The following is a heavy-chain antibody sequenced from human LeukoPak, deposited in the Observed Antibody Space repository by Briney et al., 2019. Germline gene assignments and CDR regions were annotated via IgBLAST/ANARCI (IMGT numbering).Heavy chain of an antibody. Sequence: PSETLSLTCAVYGGSFSGYYWSWSRQPPGKGLEWIGEINHSVSTNYNPSLKSRVTISVDTSKNQFSLKLSSVTAADTAVYYCASRYYYDSSGYYTILFDYFDYWGQGTLVTVSS. V-gene: IGHV4-34*01. J-gene: IGHJ4*02. CDR3: ASRYYYDSSGYYTILFDYFDY. CDR1: GGSFSGYY. D-gene: IGHD3-22*01. CDR2: INHSVST.